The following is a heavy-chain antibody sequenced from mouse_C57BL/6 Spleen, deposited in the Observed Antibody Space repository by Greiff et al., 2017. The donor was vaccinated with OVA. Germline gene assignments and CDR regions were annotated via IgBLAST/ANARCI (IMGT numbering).Heavy chain of an antibody. D-gene: IGHD1-1*01. CDR1: GYTFTSYW. CDR2: IDPSDSDT. J-gene: IGHJ1*03. CDR3: AREYGSSGDWYFDV. Sequence: QVQLQQPGAELVRPGSSVKLSCKASGYTFTSYWMHWVKQRPIQGLEWIGNIDPSDSDTHYNEKFKDKATLTVDKSSSTAYMQLSSLTSEDSAGYYGAREYGSSGDWYFDVWGTGTTVTVSS. V-gene: IGHV1-52*01.